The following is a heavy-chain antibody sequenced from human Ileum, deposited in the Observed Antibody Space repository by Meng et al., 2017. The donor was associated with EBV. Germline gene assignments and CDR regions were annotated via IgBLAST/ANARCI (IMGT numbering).Heavy chain of an antibody. J-gene: IGHJ4*02. CDR2: VHAGNGDT. D-gene: IGHD2-2*01. V-gene: IGHV1-3*01. CDR1: GYSFTSSA. Sequence: QVLLVQAGTEVKKPGASVKVSCKASGYSFTSSAIHWVRQAPGQRLEWMGWVHAGNGDTKYSQNFQDRLTIARDTSANTAYMDLSSLRSEDTAVYYCARGHQTYHDYWGQGTWVTVSS. CDR3: ARGHQTYHDY.